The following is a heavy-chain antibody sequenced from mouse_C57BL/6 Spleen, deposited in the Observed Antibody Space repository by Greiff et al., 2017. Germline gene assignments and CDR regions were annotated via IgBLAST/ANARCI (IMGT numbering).Heavy chain of an antibody. CDR3: VTFYYGNYEDY. CDR2: ISYDGSN. CDR1: GYSITSGYY. Sequence: EVKLQESGPGLVKPSQSLSLTCSVTGYSITSGYYWNWIRQFPGNKLEWMGYISYDGSNNYNPSLKNRISITRDTSKNQFFLKLNSVTTEDTATYYYVTFYYGNYEDYWGQGTTLTVSS. V-gene: IGHV3-6*01. D-gene: IGHD2-1*01. J-gene: IGHJ2*01.